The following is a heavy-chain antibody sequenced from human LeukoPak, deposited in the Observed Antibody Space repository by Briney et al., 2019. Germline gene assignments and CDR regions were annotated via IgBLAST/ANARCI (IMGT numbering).Heavy chain of an antibody. J-gene: IGHJ5*02. V-gene: IGHV4-4*07. CDR3: ARAALLWFGESYRWFDP. Sequence: SETLSLTCTVSGGSISSYYWSWIRQPAGKGLEWIGRIYTSGSTNYNPSLKSRVTMSVDTSKNQFSLKLSSVTAADTAVYYCARAALLWFGESYRWFDPWGQGTLVTVSS. CDR1: GGSISSYY. D-gene: IGHD3-10*01. CDR2: IYTSGST.